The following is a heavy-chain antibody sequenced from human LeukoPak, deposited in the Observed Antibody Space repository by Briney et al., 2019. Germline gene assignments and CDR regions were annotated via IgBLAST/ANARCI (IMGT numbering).Heavy chain of an antibody. CDR1: GFTFSSYG. V-gene: IGHV3-30*18. D-gene: IGHD3-22*01. CDR3: ANLPTYYYDSSGYNAFDI. Sequence: GGSLRLSCAASGFTFSSYGMHWVRQAPGKGLEWVAVISYDGSNKYYADSVKGRFTISRDNSKNTLYLQMNSLRAEDTAVYYCANLPTYYYDSSGYNAFDIWGQGTMVTVSS. CDR2: ISYDGSNK. J-gene: IGHJ3*02.